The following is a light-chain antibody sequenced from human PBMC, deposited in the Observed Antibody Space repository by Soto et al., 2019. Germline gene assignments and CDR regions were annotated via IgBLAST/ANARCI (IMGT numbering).Light chain of an antibody. CDR2: SND. J-gene: IGLJ2*01. Sequence: QSLLTQPPSASGTPGQRVIISCSGSRSNIGSNTVNWYQQLPGRAPRLLMFSNDQRPSGVPDRFSGSKSGTSASLAISGLQSEDEADYYCVPWDDSLNAPVFGGGTKVTVL. CDR1: RSNIGSNT. V-gene: IGLV1-44*01. CDR3: VPWDDSLNAPV.